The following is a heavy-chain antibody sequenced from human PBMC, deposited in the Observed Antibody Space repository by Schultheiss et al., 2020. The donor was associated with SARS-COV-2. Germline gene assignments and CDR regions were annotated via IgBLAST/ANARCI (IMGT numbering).Heavy chain of an antibody. Sequence: GGERRRACAASGFTFSSYDMHWVRQATGKGLEWVSAIGTAGDTYYPGSVKGRFTISRENAKNSLYLQMNSLRAGDTAVYYCAKDRHMTLIVVVITYFDYWGQGTLVTVSS. J-gene: IGHJ4*02. CDR3: AKDRHMTLIVVVITYFDY. CDR1: GFTFSSYD. V-gene: IGHV3-13*01. D-gene: IGHD3-22*01. CDR2: IGTAGDT.